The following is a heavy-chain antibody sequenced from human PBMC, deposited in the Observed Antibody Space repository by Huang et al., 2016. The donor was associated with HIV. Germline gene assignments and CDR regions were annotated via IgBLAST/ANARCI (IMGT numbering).Heavy chain of an antibody. V-gene: IGHV4-30-4*08. Sequence: QVQLQESGPGLVKPSQTLSLTCPVSGGSISGGGYYWSWIRQPPGNGLEWIGYIYNRGTTYYKPSLKSRGTISVDTSKNQFSLKLTSVTAADTAVYYCARSSITMIGGFDSWGQGTLVTVSS. J-gene: IGHJ4*02. CDR2: IYNRGTT. D-gene: IGHD3-22*01. CDR3: ARSSITMIGGFDS. CDR1: GGSISGGGYY.